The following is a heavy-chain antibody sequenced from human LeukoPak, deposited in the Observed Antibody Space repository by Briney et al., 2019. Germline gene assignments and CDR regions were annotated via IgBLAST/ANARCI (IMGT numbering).Heavy chain of an antibody. D-gene: IGHD3-22*01. CDR2: ISSSGSTI. V-gene: IGHV3-48*03. CDR1: GFTFSSYE. CDR3: ARTAAYYDSSGLEDV. J-gene: IGHJ6*02. Sequence: HPGGSLRLSCAASGFTFSSYEMNWVRQAPGKGLEWVSYISSSGSTIYYADSVKGRFTISRDNAKNSPYLQMNSLRAEDTAVYYCARTAAYYDSSGLEDVWGQGTTVTVSS.